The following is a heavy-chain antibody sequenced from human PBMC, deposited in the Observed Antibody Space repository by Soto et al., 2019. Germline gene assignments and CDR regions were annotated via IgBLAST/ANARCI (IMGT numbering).Heavy chain of an antibody. CDR2: IYYSGST. V-gene: IGHV4-30-4*01. CDR3: ARKDGYNYQTPLFDY. CDR1: GGSISSGDYY. Sequence: QVQLQESGPGLVKPSQTLSLTCTVSGGSISSGDYYWSWIRQPPGKGLEWIGYIYYSGSTYYNPSLKSRVTIXXDXSXXQFSLKLSSVTAADTAVYYCARKDGYNYQTPLFDYWGQGTLVTVSS. D-gene: IGHD5-12*01. J-gene: IGHJ4*02.